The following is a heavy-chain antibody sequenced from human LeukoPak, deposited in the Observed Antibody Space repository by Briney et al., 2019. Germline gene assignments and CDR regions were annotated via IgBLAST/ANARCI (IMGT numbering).Heavy chain of an antibody. V-gene: IGHV4-4*07. CDR3: ARDTTWEVDY. Sequence: SETLSLTCNVSGGSISGYHWSWIRQPAGKGLEWIGRIYTSGSAIYNPSLKSRVTMSVDTSKNQFSLKVNSVTAADTAVYYCARDTTWEVDYWGQGTLVTVSS. D-gene: IGHD2-2*01. CDR2: IYTSGSA. J-gene: IGHJ4*02. CDR1: GGSISGYH.